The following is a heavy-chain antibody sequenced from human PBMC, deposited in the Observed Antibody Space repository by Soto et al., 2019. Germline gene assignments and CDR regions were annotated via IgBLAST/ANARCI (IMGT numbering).Heavy chain of an antibody. J-gene: IGHJ4*02. CDR3: ARDPTASYGDSLLFDY. CDR2: IKEDGSEQ. D-gene: IGHD4-17*01. CDR1: GFNFRRYW. Sequence: EVQLVESGGGLVQPGGSLRLSCAASGFNFRRYWMSWVRQAPGKGLEWVANIKEDGSEQYYVDSVKGRFTIFRDNAKISLSLQMNSLRAEDTAIYYCARDPTASYGDSLLFDYWGQGTLVIVSS. V-gene: IGHV3-7*01.